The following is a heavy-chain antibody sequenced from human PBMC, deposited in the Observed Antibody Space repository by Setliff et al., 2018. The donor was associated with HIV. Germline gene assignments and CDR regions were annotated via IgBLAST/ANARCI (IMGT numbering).Heavy chain of an antibody. CDR2: INQDGRER. CDR1: GGSMRSSSFY. CDR3: ARELHWNDGVDQ. Sequence: ETLSLTCTVSGGSMRSSSFYWGWIRQAPGKGLEWVANINQDGRERYYVDSLKGRLTISRDNARNSVYLQMNSLRVEDTAVYYCARELHWNDGVDQWGQGTLVTVSS. D-gene: IGHD1-1*01. V-gene: IGHV3-7*03. J-gene: IGHJ4*02.